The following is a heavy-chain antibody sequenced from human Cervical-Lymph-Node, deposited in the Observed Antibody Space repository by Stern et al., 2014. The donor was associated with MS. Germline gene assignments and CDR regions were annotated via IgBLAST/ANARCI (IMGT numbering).Heavy chain of an antibody. CDR1: GFSVSSHY. V-gene: IGHV3-53*04. J-gene: IGHJ4*02. D-gene: IGHD6-6*01. CDR2: IHTGGST. Sequence: EVQLVESGGGLVQPGGSLRLSCAVSGFSVSSHYMSWVRQAPGKGLEWVSVIHTGGSTFYADSVKGRFTISRHNSKNTLYLQMNSLRPEDTAVYFCAREAPVAARRLYWGQGTLVTVSS. CDR3: AREAPVAARRLY.